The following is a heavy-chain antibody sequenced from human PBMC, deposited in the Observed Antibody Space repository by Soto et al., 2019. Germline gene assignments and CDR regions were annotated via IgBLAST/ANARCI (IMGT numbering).Heavy chain of an antibody. CDR3: ARGTAGGAGAGYFDH. CDR2: ISGSGGGT. CDR1: GFTFSSYA. D-gene: IGHD6-19*01. Sequence: GGSLRLSCAASGFTFSSYAMSWVRQAPGKGLEWVSSISGSGGGTYYADSVKGRFTFSRDNSKNTLYLRMNSLRTEDRAVYYCARGTAGGAGAGYFDHWGQGTLVTVSS. J-gene: IGHJ4*02. V-gene: IGHV3-23*01.